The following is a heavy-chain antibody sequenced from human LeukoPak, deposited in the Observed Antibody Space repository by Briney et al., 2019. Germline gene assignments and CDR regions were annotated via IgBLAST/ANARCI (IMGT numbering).Heavy chain of an antibody. V-gene: IGHV1-8*03. Sequence: ASVKVSCKASGYTFTSYDINWVRQATGQGLEWMGWMNPNSGNTGYAQKFQGRVTITRNTSISTAYMELSSLRSEDTAVNYCARGREVRGVRWFDPWGQGTLVTVSS. CDR2: MNPNSGNT. D-gene: IGHD3-10*01. CDR1: GYTFTSYD. J-gene: IGHJ5*02. CDR3: ARGREVRGVRWFDP.